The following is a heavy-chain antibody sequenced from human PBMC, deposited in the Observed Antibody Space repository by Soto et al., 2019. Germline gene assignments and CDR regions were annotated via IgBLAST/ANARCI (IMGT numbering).Heavy chain of an antibody. D-gene: IGHD5-12*01. CDR3: ARGSGYSFYHYMDV. CDR2: ISWNSGNI. Sequence: EVQLVESGGGLVQPGRSLRLSCAASGFTFDDYAMQWVRQAPGKGLEWVSGISWNSGNIGYADSVKGRFNISRDNAKNSLYLQMNSLRAEDTALYYCARGSGYSFYHYMDVWGKGTTVTVSS. CDR1: GFTFDDYA. V-gene: IGHV3-9*01. J-gene: IGHJ6*03.